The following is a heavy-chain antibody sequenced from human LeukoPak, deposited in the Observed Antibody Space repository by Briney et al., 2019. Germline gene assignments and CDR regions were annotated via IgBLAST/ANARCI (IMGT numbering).Heavy chain of an antibody. Sequence: GGSLRLSCAASGFTFSSYAMSWVRQAPGKGLEWVSAISGSGGSTYYADSVKGRFTISRDSSKNTLYLQMNSLRAEDTAVYYCARGSGYFLDFDYWGQGTLVTVSS. CDR3: ARGSGYFLDFDY. D-gene: IGHD3-22*01. V-gene: IGHV3-23*01. CDR2: ISGSGGST. CDR1: GFTFSSYA. J-gene: IGHJ4*02.